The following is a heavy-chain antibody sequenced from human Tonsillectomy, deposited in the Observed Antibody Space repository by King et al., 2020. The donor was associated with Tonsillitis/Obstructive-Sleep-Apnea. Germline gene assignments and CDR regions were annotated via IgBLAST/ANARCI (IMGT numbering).Heavy chain of an antibody. Sequence: EQLVQSGGGWVQPGGSLKLSCEAPGSTFSSYAMSWVGQAPGKGLEWVPAIIGRVGRTYYADSVKGRFTISRDNSKNTLYLQMNSLRAEDTAVYYCAKVQWELLDALDYWGQGTLVTVSS. CDR2: IIGRVGRT. D-gene: IGHD1-26*01. J-gene: IGHJ4*02. V-gene: IGHV3-23*04. CDR3: AKVQWELLDALDY. CDR1: GSTFSSYA.